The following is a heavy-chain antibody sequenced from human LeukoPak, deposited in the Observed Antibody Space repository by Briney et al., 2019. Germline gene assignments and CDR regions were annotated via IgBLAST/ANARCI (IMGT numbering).Heavy chain of an antibody. CDR2: INHSGST. D-gene: IGHD2-21*02. Sequence: SETLSLTCAVYSGSFSSYYWSWIRQPPGKGLEWIGEINHSGSTNYNPSLKSRVTISVDTSKNQFSLKLSSVTAADTAVYYCPRLIAVLTAPAEYIQSGFDYWGQGTLVTVSS. V-gene: IGHV4-34*01. CDR1: SGSFSSYY. J-gene: IGHJ4*02. CDR3: PRLIAVLTAPAEYIQSGFDY.